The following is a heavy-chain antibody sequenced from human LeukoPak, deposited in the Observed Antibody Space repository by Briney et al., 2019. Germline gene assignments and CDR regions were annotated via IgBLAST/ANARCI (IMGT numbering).Heavy chain of an antibody. J-gene: IGHJ6*03. CDR3: ARGKGGYYYDSSGRRAYYMDV. CDR2: INHSGST. D-gene: IGHD3-22*01. Sequence: SGTLSLTCAVYGGSFSGYYWSWIRQPPGKGLEWIGEINHSGSTNYNPSLKSRVTISVDTSKNQFSLKLSCVTAADTAVYYCARGKGGYYYDSSGRRAYYMDVWGKGTTVTVSS. CDR1: GGSFSGYY. V-gene: IGHV4-34*01.